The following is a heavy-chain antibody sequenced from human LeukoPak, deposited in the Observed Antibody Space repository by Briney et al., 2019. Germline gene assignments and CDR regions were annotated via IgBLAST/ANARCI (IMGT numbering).Heavy chain of an antibody. J-gene: IGHJ2*01. CDR2: IRSKAYGGTT. D-gene: IGHD3-22*01. V-gene: IGHV3-49*03. CDR1: GFTFGDYA. Sequence: GGSLRLSCTASGFTFGDYAMSWFRQAPGKGLEWVGFIRSKAYGGTTEYAASVKGRFTISRDDSKSIAYLQMNSLKTEDTAVYYCTRIYDSSGYYFNWYFDLWGRGTLVTVSS. CDR3: TRIYDSSGYYFNWYFDL.